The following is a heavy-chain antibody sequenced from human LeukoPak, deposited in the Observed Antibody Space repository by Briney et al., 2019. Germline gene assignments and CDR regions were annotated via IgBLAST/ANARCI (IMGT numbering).Heavy chain of an antibody. J-gene: IGHJ4*02. CDR3: AREYSGSYDPLDY. CDR2: INPGGGGT. D-gene: IGHD1-26*01. CDR1: VYTFTSYY. Sequence: ASVKVSCKASVYTFTSYYLHWARQAPGQGLEWMGIINPGGGGTSYAQKFQGRVTMTRDTSTSTVYMELSSLRSEDTAVYYCAREYSGSYDPLDYWGQGTLVTVSS. V-gene: IGHV1-46*01.